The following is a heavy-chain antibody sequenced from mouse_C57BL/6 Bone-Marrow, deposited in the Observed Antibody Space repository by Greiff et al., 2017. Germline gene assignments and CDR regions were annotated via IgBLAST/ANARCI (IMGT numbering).Heavy chain of an antibody. Sequence: QVQLQQPGAELVKPGASVKLSCKASGYTFTSYWMHWVKQRPGQGLEWIGMIHPNSGSTNYNEKFKSKATLTVDKSSSTAYMQLSSLTSEDSAVYYCARATMGSGFAYWGQGTLVTVSA. CDR3: ARATMGSGFAY. CDR1: GYTFTSYW. CDR2: IHPNSGST. J-gene: IGHJ3*01. V-gene: IGHV1-64*01. D-gene: IGHD1-1*02.